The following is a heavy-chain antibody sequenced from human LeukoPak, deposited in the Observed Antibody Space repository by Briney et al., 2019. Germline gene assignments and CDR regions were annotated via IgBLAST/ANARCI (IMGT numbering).Heavy chain of an antibody. V-gene: IGHV4-59*11. CDR3: ARLLDNDSSGDPVTFDM. Sequence: SETLSLTCAVSGGSIIGHYWSWIRQPPGKGLEWIGYIYYSGKTYYGSSLRSRVTISVDTSKNHFSLKLTSVTAADTAVYYCARLLDNDSSGDPVTFDMWGQGTMVTVSS. CDR2: IYYSGKT. J-gene: IGHJ3*02. D-gene: IGHD3-22*01. CDR1: GGSIIGHY.